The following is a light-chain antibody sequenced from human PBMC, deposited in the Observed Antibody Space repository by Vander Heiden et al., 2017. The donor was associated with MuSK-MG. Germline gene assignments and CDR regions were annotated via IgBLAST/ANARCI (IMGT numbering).Light chain of an antibody. CDR1: QTVLYNYNNKNF. CDR3: QQYYTSPTWT. CDR2: WAS. Sequence: DIVLTQSPDSLAVSLGERATITCTSSQTVLYNYNNKNFLAWYQQKQGQPPKVIIYWASTREFGVPDRFSGSGSGTDFTLTISSLRPEDVAIYYCQQYYTSPTWTFGQGTRVEIK. V-gene: IGKV4-1*01. J-gene: IGKJ1*01.